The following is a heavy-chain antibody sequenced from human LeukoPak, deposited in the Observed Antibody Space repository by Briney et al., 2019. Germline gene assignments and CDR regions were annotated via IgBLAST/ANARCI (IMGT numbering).Heavy chain of an antibody. J-gene: IGHJ4*02. Sequence: SVKVSCKASGGTFSSYAISWVRQAPGQGLEWMGGIIPIFGTANYAQKFQGRVTITTDESTSKAYMELSSLRSEDTAAYYCARDIYDSSGSYFDYWGQGTLVTVSS. V-gene: IGHV1-69*05. CDR2: IIPIFGTA. CDR3: ARDIYDSSGSYFDY. CDR1: GGTFSSYA. D-gene: IGHD3-22*01.